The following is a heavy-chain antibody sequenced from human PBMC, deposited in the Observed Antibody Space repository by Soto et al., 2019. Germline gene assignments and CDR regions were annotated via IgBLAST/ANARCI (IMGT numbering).Heavy chain of an antibody. CDR3: ATITSGSYGGDY. D-gene: IGHD1-26*01. Sequence: QVRLVQSGAEVKKPGSSVKVSCKASGGTFSTYTVTWARQAPGQGLEWMGRIIPIVGIVNYAQKFQGRVTITADKSTSIAYMELSSLRSEDTAVYYCATITSGSYGGDYWGQGTLVTVSS. CDR2: IIPIVGIV. J-gene: IGHJ4*02. CDR1: GGTFSTYT. V-gene: IGHV1-69*02.